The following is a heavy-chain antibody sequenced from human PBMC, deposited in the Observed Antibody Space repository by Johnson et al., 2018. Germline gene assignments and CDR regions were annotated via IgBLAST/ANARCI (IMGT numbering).Heavy chain of an antibody. D-gene: IGHD4-23*01. V-gene: IGHV3-23*04. Sequence: EVRLVESGGGVVQPGGSLRLSCAASGFTFSSYVMSWVRQAPGTGLEWVSGISGRGGGTYYADSVTGRFPISRDDSRSTLYLQMNSLRAEDTAVYYCAKGSYGGNRGGAFDIWGQGTMVAVSS. J-gene: IGHJ3*02. CDR1: GFTFSSYV. CDR2: ISGRGGGT. CDR3: AKGSYGGNRGGAFDI.